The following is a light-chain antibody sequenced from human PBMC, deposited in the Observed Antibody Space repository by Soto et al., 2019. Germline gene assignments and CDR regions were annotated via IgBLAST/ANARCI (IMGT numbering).Light chain of an antibody. CDR3: QQYGSSPLT. Sequence: EIVLTQSPGTLSLSPGERATLSCRASQSVSSSYLAWYQQKPGQAPRLLIYGASSRATGIPDRFSGSGSGTDFTLTICRLEPEDFAVYYCQQYGSSPLTFGGGTKLDIK. J-gene: IGKJ4*01. CDR2: GAS. CDR1: QSVSSSY. V-gene: IGKV3-20*01.